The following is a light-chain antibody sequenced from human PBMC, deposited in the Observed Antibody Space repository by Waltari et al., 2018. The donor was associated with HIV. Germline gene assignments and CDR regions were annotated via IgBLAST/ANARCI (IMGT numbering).Light chain of an antibody. V-gene: IGLV2-14*03. CDR3: ASFTGDDTLL. CDR1: DSDFGRYPF. J-gene: IGLJ3*02. Sequence: SAVTQPASVSGLPGQSITILSTGGDSDFGRYPFVSWYQQPPGRVPRLILYDVDSRAPVISDRFSGSRSGPTASLNISRLRAEDEADYYCASFTGDDTLLFGGGTKVTVL. CDR2: DVD.